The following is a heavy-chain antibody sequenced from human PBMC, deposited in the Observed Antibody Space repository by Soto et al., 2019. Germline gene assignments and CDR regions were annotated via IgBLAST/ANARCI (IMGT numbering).Heavy chain of an antibody. V-gene: IGHV1-3*01. CDR1: GYTFTSYA. CDR3: ATDSSGYSYFDY. D-gene: IGHD3-22*01. CDR2: INAGNGNT. J-gene: IGHJ4*02. Sequence: ASVKVSCKASGYTFTSYAMHWVRQAPGQRREWMGWINAGNGNTKYSQKFQGRVTITRDTSASTAYMELSSLRSEDTAVYYCATDSSGYSYFDYWGQGXLVTVSS.